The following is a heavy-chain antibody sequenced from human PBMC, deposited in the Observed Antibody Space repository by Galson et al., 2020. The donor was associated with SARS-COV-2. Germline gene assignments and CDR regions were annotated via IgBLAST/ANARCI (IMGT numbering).Heavy chain of an antibody. J-gene: IGHJ6*02. CDR1: GFTFSSYS. Sequence: GGSLRLSCAASGFTFSSYSMNWVRQAPGKGLEWVSYISSSSSTIYYADSVKGRFTISRDNAKNSLYLQMNSLRAEDTAVYYCARGKFPGYYYYGMDVWGQGTTVTVSS. CDR2: ISSSSSTI. CDR3: ARGKFPGYYYYGMDV. V-gene: IGHV3-48*04.